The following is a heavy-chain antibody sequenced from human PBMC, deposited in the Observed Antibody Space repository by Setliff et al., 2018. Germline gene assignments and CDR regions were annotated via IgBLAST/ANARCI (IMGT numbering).Heavy chain of an antibody. CDR3: ARGKVLYDYVWGSYRYEDYYYGMDV. J-gene: IGHJ6*02. CDR1: GGSFSGYY. V-gene: IGHV4-34*01. CDR2: INHSGST. Sequence: KPSETLSLTCAVYGGSFSGYYWSWIRRPPGKGLEWIGEINHSGSTNYNPSLKSRVTISVDTSKNQFSLKLSSVTAADTAVYYCARGKVLYDYVWGSYRYEDYYYGMDVWGQGTTVTVSS. D-gene: IGHD3-16*02.